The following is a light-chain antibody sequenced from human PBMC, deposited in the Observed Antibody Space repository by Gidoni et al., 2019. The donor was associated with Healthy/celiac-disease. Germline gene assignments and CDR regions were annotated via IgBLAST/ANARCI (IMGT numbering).Light chain of an antibody. V-gene: IGKV3-20*01. CDR3: QQYGISPLT. CDR2: GAS. Sequence: EIVLTQSPGTLSLSPEERATLSCRASQSVSSSYLAGYQQTPGQAPRLLIYGASSRATGIPDGFSGGGSGTDFTLTISRLRPEDFAVYYCQQYGISPLTFGQGTKVEIK. CDR1: QSVSSSY. J-gene: IGKJ1*01.